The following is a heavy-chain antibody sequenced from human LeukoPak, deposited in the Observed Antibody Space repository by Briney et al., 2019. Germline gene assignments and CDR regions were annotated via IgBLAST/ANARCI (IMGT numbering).Heavy chain of an antibody. V-gene: IGHV3-13*01. Sequence: GGPLRLSCAASGFTFSDYDMHWVRQATGKGLEWVSAIGTAGDTYYTGSVKGRFTISRENAKNSLYLQMNSLRAGDTAVYYCVRVARERVGGVYYFDYWGQGTPVTVSS. CDR3: VRVARERVGGVYYFDY. J-gene: IGHJ4*02. CDR1: GFTFSDYD. CDR2: IGTAGDT. D-gene: IGHD1-1*01.